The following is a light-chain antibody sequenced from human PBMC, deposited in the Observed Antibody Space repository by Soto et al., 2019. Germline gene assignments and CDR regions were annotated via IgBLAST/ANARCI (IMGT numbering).Light chain of an antibody. CDR3: VLYLGGGIWV. Sequence: QTVVTQEPSFSVSPGGTVTLTCGLTSGSVSTSYYPNWCQQTPGQAPRTLIYSTNIRSSGVPDRFSGSILGNKAALTITGAQADDESTYYCVLYLGGGIWVFGGGTKLTVL. CDR1: SGSVSTSYY. V-gene: IGLV8-61*01. J-gene: IGLJ3*02. CDR2: STN.